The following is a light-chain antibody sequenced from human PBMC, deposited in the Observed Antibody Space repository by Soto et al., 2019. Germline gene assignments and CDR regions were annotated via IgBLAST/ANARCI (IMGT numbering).Light chain of an antibody. V-gene: IGLV2-14*02. Sequence: QSVLTQPASVSGSPGQSITISCTGSNSDIGNYNIVSWYQQHPDKAPQLIIYEVTKRPSGVSNRFSGSKSGNTASLTISGLQAEDEADYYCSAYTGSSLVFGGGTKLTVL. CDR1: NSDIGNYNI. J-gene: IGLJ2*01. CDR2: EVT. CDR3: SAYTGSSLV.